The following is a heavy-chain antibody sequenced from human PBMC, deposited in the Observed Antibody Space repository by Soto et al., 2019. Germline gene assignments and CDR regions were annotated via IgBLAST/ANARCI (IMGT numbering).Heavy chain of an antibody. Sequence: VQLVQSGAEMKKPGSSVRVYCKAYGGSFNGYFITWVRQAPGQGLEWVGRVITRHGSESHARKFGDRITLTADPLTSTAFLDLRCLQSEDTAVYYCSTALTTSRYRRYMDVWGQGTKVTVSS. D-gene: IGHD3-3*01. CDR3: STALTTSRYRRYMDV. CDR1: GGSFNGYF. CDR2: VITRHGSE. V-gene: IGHV1-69*08. J-gene: IGHJ6*03.